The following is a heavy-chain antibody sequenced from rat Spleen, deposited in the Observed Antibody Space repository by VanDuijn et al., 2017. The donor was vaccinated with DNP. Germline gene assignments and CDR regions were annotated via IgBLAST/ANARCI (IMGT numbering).Heavy chain of an antibody. CDR2: INSDGSRT. V-gene: IGHV5-29*01. Sequence: EVQLVESGGGLVQPGRSLKLSCAASGFTFSNYGMAWVRQIPKKGLEWVASINSDGSRTYYRDSVKGRFTISRDNGESSLFLQMDSLRSEDSATYYCARGSGTYYWYFDFWGPGTMVTVSS. D-gene: IGHD5-1*01. CDR1: GFTFSNYG. J-gene: IGHJ1*01. CDR3: ARGSGTYYWYFDF.